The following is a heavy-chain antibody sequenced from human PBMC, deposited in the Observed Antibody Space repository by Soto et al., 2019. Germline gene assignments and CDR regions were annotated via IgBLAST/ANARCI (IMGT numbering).Heavy chain of an antibody. V-gene: IGHV3-30*18. CDR2: ISFDGSNK. CDR3: AKGQITFVGATHYFDY. J-gene: IGHJ4*02. Sequence: GGFLRLSCAASGFTFSTYGMHWVRQAPGKGLEWVAVISFDGSNKYYADSVKGRFTISRDNSKNTLYLQMNSLRAEDTAVYYCAKGQITFVGATHYFDYWGQGTQVTVSS. D-gene: IGHD1-26*01. CDR1: GFTFSTYG.